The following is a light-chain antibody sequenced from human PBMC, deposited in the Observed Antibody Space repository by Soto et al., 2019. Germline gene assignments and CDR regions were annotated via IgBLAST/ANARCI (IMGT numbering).Light chain of an antibody. Sequence: IVLTQAPATLSLSPGERATLSCRASQSVSSSLVWYQQKPGQAPRLLIYDTSNRATGIPARFSGSGSGTDFTLTISSLEPEDFAVYYCQQRSNWPLTLGGGTKVEIK. CDR1: QSVSSS. CDR2: DTS. CDR3: QQRSNWPLT. V-gene: IGKV3-11*01. J-gene: IGKJ4*01.